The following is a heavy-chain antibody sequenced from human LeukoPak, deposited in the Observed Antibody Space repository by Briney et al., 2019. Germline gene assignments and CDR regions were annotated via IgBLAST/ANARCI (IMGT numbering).Heavy chain of an antibody. Sequence: ASVKVSCKASGYTFTSYDINWVRQATGQGLEWMGWMNPNSDNTGYAQKFQGRVTMTRNTSISTAYMKLSSLRSEDTAVYYCARAVGDSSGYRFDPWGQGTLVTVSS. CDR1: GYTFTSYD. D-gene: IGHD3-22*01. CDR2: MNPNSDNT. CDR3: ARAVGDSSGYRFDP. V-gene: IGHV1-8*01. J-gene: IGHJ5*02.